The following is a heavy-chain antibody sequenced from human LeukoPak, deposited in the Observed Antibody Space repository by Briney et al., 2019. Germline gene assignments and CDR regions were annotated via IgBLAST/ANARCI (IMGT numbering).Heavy chain of an antibody. CDR2: ISSSSSTI. D-gene: IGHD6-25*01. Sequence: PGGSLSLSCAASGFTFSSYSMNWVRQAPGKGLEGVSYISSSSSTIYYADSVKGRFTNSRDNAKNSLYLQMNSLRDEDTAVYYCASDAARGIDYWGQGTLVTVSS. CDR3: ASDAARGIDY. CDR1: GFTFSSYS. V-gene: IGHV3-48*02. J-gene: IGHJ4*02.